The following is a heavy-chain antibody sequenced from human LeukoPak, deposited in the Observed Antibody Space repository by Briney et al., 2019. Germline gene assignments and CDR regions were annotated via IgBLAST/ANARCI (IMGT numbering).Heavy chain of an antibody. CDR1: GGSISSYY. CDR3: ARSSSSGDFDY. Sequence: PSETLSLTCTVSGGSISSYYWSWIRQPPGKGLEWMGYIYYSGSTNYNPSLKSRVTISVDTSKNQFSLKLSSVTAADTAVYYCARSSSSGDFDYWGQGTLVTVSS. V-gene: IGHV4-59*01. J-gene: IGHJ4*02. CDR2: IYYSGST. D-gene: IGHD6-13*01.